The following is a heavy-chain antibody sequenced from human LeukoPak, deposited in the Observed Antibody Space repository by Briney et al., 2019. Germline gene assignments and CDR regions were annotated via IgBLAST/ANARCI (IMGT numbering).Heavy chain of an antibody. V-gene: IGHV4-34*01. CDR2: INHSGST. CDR1: GGSFCGYY. CDR3: AKRGTGANYWYFDL. J-gene: IGHJ2*01. Sequence: SETLSLTCAVYGGSFCGYYWSWIRQPPGKGLKWIVEINHSGSTNSNPSLKSRVTISVDTSKNQFSLKLSAVAAADTAVYYCAKRGTGANYWYFDLWGRGTLVTVSS. D-gene: IGHD1-1*01.